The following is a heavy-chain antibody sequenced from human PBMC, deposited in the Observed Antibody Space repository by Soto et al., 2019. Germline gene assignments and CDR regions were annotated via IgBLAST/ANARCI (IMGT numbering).Heavy chain of an antibody. CDR3: VKDGDYCDYEGGLGEAYDV. CDR1: GLNFAKYA. CDR2: INWNSGTL. J-gene: IGHJ3*01. V-gene: IGHV3-9*01. Sequence: EVQLVESGGGLVQPGGSLRLSCTASGLNFAKYAMNWVRQAPGRGLEWVSGINWNSGTLDYADSVKGRFSISRDNARKSLYLQMHRLSADDTALYYCVKDGDYCDYEGGLGEAYDVWGRGTMVTVSS. D-gene: IGHD4-17*01.